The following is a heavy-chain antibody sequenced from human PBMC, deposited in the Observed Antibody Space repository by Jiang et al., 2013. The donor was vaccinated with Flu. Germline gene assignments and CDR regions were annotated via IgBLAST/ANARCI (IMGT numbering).Heavy chain of an antibody. Sequence: GAEVKKPGSSVKVSCKASGGTFNKYGLNWVRQAPGQGLEWMGEIIPTFLTSNYAQKFQGRVTFTADVSTSTAYMELSSLRSEDTAVYYCARYRFGIAEDPVAFDMWGQGDKGHRLF. D-gene: IGHD6-13*01. CDR2: IIPTFLTS. J-gene: IGHJ3*02. V-gene: IGHV1-69*01. CDR1: GGTFNKYG. CDR3: ARYRFGIAEDPVAFDM.